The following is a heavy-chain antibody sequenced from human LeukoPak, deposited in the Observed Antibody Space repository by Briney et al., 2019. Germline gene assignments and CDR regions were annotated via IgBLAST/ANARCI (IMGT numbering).Heavy chain of an antibody. D-gene: IGHD3-3*01. J-gene: IGHJ6*02. Sequence: SVKVSCKASGGTFSSYAISWVRQAPGQGLEWMGRIIPILGIANYAQKFQGRVTITADKSTSTAYMELSSLRSEDTAVYYCARRLTYYDLYYYYYYGMDVWGQGTTVTVSS. CDR3: ARRLTYYDLYYYYYYGMDV. CDR1: GGTFSSYA. CDR2: IIPILGIA. V-gene: IGHV1-69*04.